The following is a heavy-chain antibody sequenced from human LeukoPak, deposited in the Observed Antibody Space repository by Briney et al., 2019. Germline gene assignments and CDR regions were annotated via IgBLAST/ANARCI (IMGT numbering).Heavy chain of an antibody. Sequence: GGSLRLSCAASGFTFSSYGMHWVRQAPGKGLEWVAFIRYDGSNKYYADSVKGRFTISRDNSKNTLYLQMNSLRAEDTAVYYCAKKGGYCSSTSCSPPDYYYMDVWGKGTTVTVSS. V-gene: IGHV3-30*02. CDR2: IRYDGSNK. D-gene: IGHD2-2*01. J-gene: IGHJ6*03. CDR1: GFTFSSYG. CDR3: AKKGGYCSSTSCSPPDYYYMDV.